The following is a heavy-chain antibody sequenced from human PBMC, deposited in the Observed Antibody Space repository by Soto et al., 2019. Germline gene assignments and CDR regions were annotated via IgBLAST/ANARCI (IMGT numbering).Heavy chain of an antibody. V-gene: IGHV3-23*01. CDR1: GFTLSHFS. J-gene: IGHJ6*02. CDR3: ARDRKELTYYDFWSGYRYGMDV. Sequence: VPLRLSCSASGFTLSHFSMTWVRQAPGEGLAWVSSISGTDDYTYYADSVKGRFTISRDNARNTLFLHMNNLRADDTAVYYCARDRKELTYYDFWSGYRYGMDVWGQGTTVTVSS. CDR2: ISGTDDYT. D-gene: IGHD3-3*01.